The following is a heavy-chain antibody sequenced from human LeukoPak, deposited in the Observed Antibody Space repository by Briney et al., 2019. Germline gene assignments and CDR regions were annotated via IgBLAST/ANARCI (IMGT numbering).Heavy chain of an antibody. CDR3: ARDPSWYFDL. V-gene: IGHV4-59*01. CDR1: GGSISSYY. CDR2: IYYSGST. J-gene: IGHJ2*01. Sequence: KPSETLSLTCTVSGGSISSYYWSWIRQPPGKGLEWIGYIYYSGSTNYNPSLKSRVTISVDTSKNQFSLKLSSVTAADTAVYYCARDPSWYFDLWGRGTLVTVSS.